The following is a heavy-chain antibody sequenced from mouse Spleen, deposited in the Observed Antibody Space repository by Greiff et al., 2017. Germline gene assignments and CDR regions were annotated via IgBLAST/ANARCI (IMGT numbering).Heavy chain of an antibody. D-gene: IGHD1-1*01. V-gene: IGHV1-9*01. CDR1: GYTFTGYW. Sequence: QVQLQQSGAELMKPGASVKLSCKATGYTFTGYWIEWVKQRPGHGLEWIGEILPGSGSTNYNEKFKGKATFTADTSSNTAYMQLSSLTTEDSAIYYCASRRAQFDYYYGAFDVWGAGTTVTVSS. J-gene: IGHJ1*01. CDR2: ILPGSGST. CDR3: ASRRAQFDYYYGAFDV.